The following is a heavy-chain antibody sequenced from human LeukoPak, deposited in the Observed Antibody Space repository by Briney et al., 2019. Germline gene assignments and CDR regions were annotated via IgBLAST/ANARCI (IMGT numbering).Heavy chain of an antibody. J-gene: IGHJ5*02. CDR1: GYSISSGYY. CDR2: IYHSGST. D-gene: IGHD6-19*01. V-gene: IGHV4-38-2*02. Sequence: SETLSLTCTVSGYSISSGYYWGWIRQPPGKGLEWIGSIYHSGSTYYNPSLKSRVTMSVDTSKNQFSLKLSSVTAADTAVYYCARESVLYSSGWYGSQWFDPWGQGTLVTVSS. CDR3: ARESVLYSSGWYGSQWFDP.